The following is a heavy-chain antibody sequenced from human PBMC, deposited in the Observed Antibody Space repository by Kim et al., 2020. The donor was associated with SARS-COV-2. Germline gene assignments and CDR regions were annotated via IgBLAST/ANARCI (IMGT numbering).Heavy chain of an antibody. D-gene: IGHD1-26*01. CDR2: IRSKANNYAT. Sequence: GGSLRLSCAASGFTFSGSAMHWVRQASGKGLEWVGRIRSKANNYATAYAASVTGRITISRDDSKNTTYLQMNSLKTEDTAVYSCARFFFLARSAEYFQH. CDR1: GFTFSGSA. V-gene: IGHV3-73*01. CDR3: ARFFFLARSAEYFQH. J-gene: IGHJ1*01.